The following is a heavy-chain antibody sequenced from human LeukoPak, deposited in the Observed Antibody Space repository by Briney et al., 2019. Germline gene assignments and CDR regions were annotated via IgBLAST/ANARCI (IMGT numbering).Heavy chain of an antibody. CDR1: GFRFYDYG. CDR2: INWNNGST. CDR3: ARGQLFDY. J-gene: IGHJ4*02. D-gene: IGHD1-1*01. Sequence: RTGGSLRLSCAASGFRFYDYGMNWVRQAPGKGLEWVSSINWNNGSTGYADSVKGRFTISRDNAKNSLYLQMNSLRAEDTAVYYCARGQLFDYWGQGTLVTVSS. V-gene: IGHV3-20*04.